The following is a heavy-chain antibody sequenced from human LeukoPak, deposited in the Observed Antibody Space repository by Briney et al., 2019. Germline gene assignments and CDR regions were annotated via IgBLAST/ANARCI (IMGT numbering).Heavy chain of an antibody. CDR3: AKGRQYSFDYLIVY. V-gene: IGHV3-30*18. Sequence: GSLRLSCVASGFTFSSLGMHWVRQAPGKGLEWVAVISSDGSKKNYADSVKGRLTLSRDNSKNTVYLQVDSLRTEDTAVYYCAKGRQYSFDYLIVYWGQGTLVTVSS. CDR2: ISSDGSKK. D-gene: IGHD3-9*01. CDR1: GFTFSSLG. J-gene: IGHJ4*02.